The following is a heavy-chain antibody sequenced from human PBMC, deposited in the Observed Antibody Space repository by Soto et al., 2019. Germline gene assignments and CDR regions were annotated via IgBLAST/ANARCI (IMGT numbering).Heavy chain of an antibody. CDR1: GYTFTNYY. Sequence: ASVKVSCKASGYTFTNYYMHWLRQAPGQGLEWMGWMNPRSRGSKYAQAFQDRVTMTRDASISTAYMEMTSLRHGDTAVYFCARSGDGTSYPLDLWGPGTLVAVS. J-gene: IGHJ5*02. V-gene: IGHV1-2*02. CDR2: MNPRSRGS. CDR3: ARSGDGTSYPLDL. D-gene: IGHD2-21*02.